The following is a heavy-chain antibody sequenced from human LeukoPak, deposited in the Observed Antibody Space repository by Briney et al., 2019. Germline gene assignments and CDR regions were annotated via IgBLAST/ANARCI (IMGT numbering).Heavy chain of an antibody. CDR2: IYHSGSI. CDR3: ARIPAAHPRGAFDI. V-gene: IGHV4-38-2*02. D-gene: IGHD6-25*01. J-gene: IGHJ3*02. CDR1: GYSISSGYY. Sequence: TSETLSLTCTVSGYSISSGYYWGWIRQPPGKGLEWIGSIYHSGSIYYNPSLKSRVTISVDTSKNQFSLKLSSVTAADTAVYYCARIPAAHPRGAFDIWGQGTMVTVSS.